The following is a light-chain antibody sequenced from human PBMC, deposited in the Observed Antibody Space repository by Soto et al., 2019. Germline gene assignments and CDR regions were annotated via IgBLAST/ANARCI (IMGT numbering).Light chain of an antibody. CDR1: SSNIGNNY. Sequence: QSVLTQPPSVSAAPRQKVTISCSGSSSNIGNNYVSWYQHLPGTVPKLLIYDHNKRPSGIPDRFSGSRSGTSATLGITGLQTGDEGDYYCAAWDSSLSAVVFGGGTQLTVL. CDR3: AAWDSSLSAVV. CDR2: DHN. V-gene: IGLV1-51*01. J-gene: IGLJ2*01.